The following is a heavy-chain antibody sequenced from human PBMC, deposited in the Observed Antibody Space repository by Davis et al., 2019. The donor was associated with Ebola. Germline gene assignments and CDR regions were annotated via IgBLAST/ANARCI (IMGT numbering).Heavy chain of an antibody. CDR1: GFTFSSYG. CDR3: AKGPGERYYFDY. J-gene: IGHJ4*02. V-gene: IGHV3-23*01. Sequence: GESLKISCAASGFTFSSYGMHWVRQAPGKGLEWVSAISGSGGSTYYADSVKGRFTISRDNSKNTLYLQMNSLRAEDTAVYYCAKGPGERYYFDYWGQGTLVTVSS. CDR2: ISGSGGST. D-gene: IGHD7-27*01.